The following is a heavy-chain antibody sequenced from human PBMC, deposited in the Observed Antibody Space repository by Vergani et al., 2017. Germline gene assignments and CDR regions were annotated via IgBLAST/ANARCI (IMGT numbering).Heavy chain of an antibody. CDR1: GFIFSNYA. CDR3: AKTRPTLNFEY. V-gene: IGHV3-23*01. CDR2: ISGSGDST. J-gene: IGHJ4*02. Sequence: EVQLLESGGGLVQPGGSLRLSCAASGFIFSNYAMSWVRQAPGKGLEWVSAISGSGDSTYYADSVKGRFTISRDNSKKTLYLQLNSLRAEDTAAYYCAKTRPTLNFEYWGQGTLVTVSS.